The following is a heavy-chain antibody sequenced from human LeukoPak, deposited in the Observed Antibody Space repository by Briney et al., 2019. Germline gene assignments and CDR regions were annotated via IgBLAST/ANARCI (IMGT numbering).Heavy chain of an antibody. CDR2: IYYSGST. CDR1: GGSISSYY. J-gene: IGHJ5*02. CDR3: ARGRMYYDSSGYYYSEYNWFDP. Sequence: PSETLSLTCTVSGGSISSYYWSWIRQPPGKGLEWIGYIYYSGSTNYNPSLKSRVTISVDTSKNQFSLKLSSVTAADTAVYYCARGRMYYDSSGYYYSEYNWFDPWGQGTLVTVSS. V-gene: IGHV4-59*12. D-gene: IGHD3-22*01.